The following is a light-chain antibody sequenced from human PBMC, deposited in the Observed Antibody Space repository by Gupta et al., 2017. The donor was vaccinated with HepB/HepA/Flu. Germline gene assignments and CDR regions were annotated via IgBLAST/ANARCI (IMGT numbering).Light chain of an antibody. CDR2: DAS. V-gene: IGKV3-20*01. CDR3: QQYCSSPSA. CDR1: QSVSSSY. Sequence: EIVFTQSPGTLSLSPGERATLSCRASQSVSSSYLAWYQQKPGQAPMLLIYDASSRATGIPDRFSGSGSGTDFTLTISRLEPEDFAVYYCQQYCSSPSAFGQGTKVEIK. J-gene: IGKJ1*01.